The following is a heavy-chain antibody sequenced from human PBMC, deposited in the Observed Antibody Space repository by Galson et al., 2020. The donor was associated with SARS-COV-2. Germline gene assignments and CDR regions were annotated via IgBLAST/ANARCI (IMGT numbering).Heavy chain of an antibody. CDR3: ALHDYGGKFDY. D-gene: IGHD4-17*01. CDR2: IDWDNDK. CDR1: GFSLSTSGVG. Sequence: SGPTLVKPTQTLTLTYNFSGFSLSTSGVGVGWVRQAPGKALEWLALIDWDNDKHYSPSLKRRLTITKDTSKNQVVLTMTNMDPVDTATYFCALHDYGGKFDYWDQGTLVIVSS. J-gene: IGHJ4*02. V-gene: IGHV2-5*02.